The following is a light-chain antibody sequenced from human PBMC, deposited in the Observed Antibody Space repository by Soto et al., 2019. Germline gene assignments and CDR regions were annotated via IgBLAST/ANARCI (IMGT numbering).Light chain of an antibody. CDR3: QQSFTIPLT. J-gene: IGKJ4*01. CDR2: AAF. Sequence: DIQMTQSPSSLSASVGDRVTITCRASQSISTYLNWYQQKPGKAPKVLIYAAFSLQTGVPSRFSGRGSGTDFTLTISSLKPEDFATYYCQQSFTIPLTFGGGTKVDI. CDR1: QSISTY. V-gene: IGKV1-39*01.